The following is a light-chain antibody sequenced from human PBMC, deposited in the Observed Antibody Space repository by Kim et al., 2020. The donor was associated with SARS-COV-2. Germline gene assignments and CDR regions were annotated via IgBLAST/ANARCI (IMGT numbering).Light chain of an antibody. V-gene: IGLV8-61*01. CDR2: RTN. Sequence: QTVVTQEPSFSVSPGGTVTLTCGLSSGSVSTNDYPTWYQQTPGHAPRTLIYRTNTRSSGVPDRFSGSIIGNKAALTITVAQADDESLYYCVLYMGGGIWVFGGGTKLTVL. CDR3: VLYMGGGIWV. CDR1: SGSVSTNDY. J-gene: IGLJ3*02.